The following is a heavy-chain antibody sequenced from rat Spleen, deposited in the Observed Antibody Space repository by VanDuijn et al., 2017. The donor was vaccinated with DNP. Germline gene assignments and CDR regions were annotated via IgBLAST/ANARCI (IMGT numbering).Heavy chain of an antibody. V-gene: IGHV5-27*01. CDR2: IGSAAYAP. D-gene: IGHD1-4*01. CDR3: AREELPGLDY. Sequence: EVQLVDSGGDLVQPGRSLRLSCAASGFTFSAYYMAWVRQAPAKGLEWVAYIGSAAYAPYYGDSVKGRCAVSRDNAKSTLYLQMNSLQTEDTATYYCAREELPGLDYWGQGVMVTVSS. CDR1: GFTFSAYY. J-gene: IGHJ2*01.